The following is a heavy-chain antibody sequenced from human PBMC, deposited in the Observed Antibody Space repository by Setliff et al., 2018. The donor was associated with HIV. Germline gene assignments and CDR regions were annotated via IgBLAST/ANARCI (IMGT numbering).Heavy chain of an antibody. J-gene: IGHJ4*02. CDR3: ARSSARYYNILTGWLNADDY. CDR1: GYSFTDYW. D-gene: IGHD3-9*01. CDR2: VHPVDSDT. Sequence: PGESLKISCKTSGYSFTDYWIAWVRQMPGKGLEWMGFVHPVDSDTKYSPSFQGQVTISADKSISTAYLQWSSLKASDTAMYYCARSSARYYNILTGWLNADDYWGQGTLVTVSS. V-gene: IGHV5-51*01.